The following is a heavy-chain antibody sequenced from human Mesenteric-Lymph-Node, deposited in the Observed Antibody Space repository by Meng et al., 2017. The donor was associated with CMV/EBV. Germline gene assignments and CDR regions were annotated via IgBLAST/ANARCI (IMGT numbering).Heavy chain of an antibody. D-gene: IGHD2-15*01. CDR3: ARGSDIPVNNY. CDR2: INHSGVP. J-gene: IGHJ4*02. CDR1: GGSFSGYY. V-gene: IGHV4-34*01. Sequence: QVQLQQCGAGLVKHSETLSLTCAVYGGSFSGYYWSWIRQPPGKGLEWIGEINHSGVPNYNPSLKSRVTISLDRSKNQFSLKLSSVTAEDTAVYYCARGSDIPVNNYWGQGTLVTVSS.